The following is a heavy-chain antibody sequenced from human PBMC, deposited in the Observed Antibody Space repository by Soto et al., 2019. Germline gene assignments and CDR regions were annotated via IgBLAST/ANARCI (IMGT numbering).Heavy chain of an antibody. CDR3: ARPYSSGWYGDLDY. CDR1: GFTFSSYA. D-gene: IGHD6-19*01. CDR2: ISYDGSNK. Sequence: QVQLVESGGGVVQPGRSLRLSCTASGFTFSSYAMHWVRQAPGKGLEWVAVISYDGSNKYYADSVKGRFTIYRDNSKNTVYLQMNSLRVEATAVYYCARPYSSGWYGDLDYWGQGTLLTVSS. V-gene: IGHV3-30-3*01. J-gene: IGHJ4*02.